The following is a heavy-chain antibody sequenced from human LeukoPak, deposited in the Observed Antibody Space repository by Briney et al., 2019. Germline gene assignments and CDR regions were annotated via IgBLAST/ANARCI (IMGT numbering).Heavy chain of an antibody. D-gene: IGHD3-10*01. CDR2: ISGSGGST. Sequence: GGSLRLSCAASGFTFSSYAMSWVRQAPGKRLEWVSAISGSGGSTYYADSVKGRFTISRDNSKNTLYLQMNSLRAEDTAVYYCLLTDYYGSGMEAFDIWGQGTMVTVSS. V-gene: IGHV3-23*01. CDR1: GFTFSSYA. J-gene: IGHJ3*02. CDR3: LLTDYYGSGMEAFDI.